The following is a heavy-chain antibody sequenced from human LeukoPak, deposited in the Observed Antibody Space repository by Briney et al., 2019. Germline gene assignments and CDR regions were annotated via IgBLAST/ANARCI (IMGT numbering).Heavy chain of an antibody. CDR1: GYTFTSYY. D-gene: IGHD3-10*01. V-gene: IGHV1-8*01. CDR2: MTPNSGNT. J-gene: IGHJ5*02. Sequence: ASVKVSCKASGYTFTSYYINWVRQATGKGLEWVGWMTPNSGNTLYAQKFEGRVNMTRNTSISTAYMELISLRSEDRPVYYCASQEYYYGSGSYYKGFDPWGQGTLVTVSS. CDR3: ASQEYYYGSGSYYKGFDP.